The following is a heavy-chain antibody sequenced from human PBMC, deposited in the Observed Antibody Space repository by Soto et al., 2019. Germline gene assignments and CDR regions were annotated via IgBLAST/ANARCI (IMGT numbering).Heavy chain of an antibody. V-gene: IGHV1-69*01. D-gene: IGHD3-3*01. CDR2: IIPIFGTA. J-gene: IGHJ6*02. Sequence: VKVSCKASGGTFSSYAISWVRQAPGQGLEWMGGIIPIFGTANYAQKFQGRVTITADESTSTAYVELSSLRSEDTAVYYCARDQRVLRFLEWLPNYYYYGMDVWGQGTTVTVSS. CDR1: GGTFSSYA. CDR3: ARDQRVLRFLEWLPNYYYYGMDV.